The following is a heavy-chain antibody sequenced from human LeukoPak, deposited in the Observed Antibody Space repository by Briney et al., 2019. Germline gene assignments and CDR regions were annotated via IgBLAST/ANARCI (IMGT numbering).Heavy chain of an antibody. Sequence: SETLSLTCAVYGGSFSGYYWSWIRQPPGKGLEWIGEINHSGSTNYNPSLKSRVTISVDTSKNQFSLKLSSVTAADTAVYYCARDGGNYVWGSYIGPFDYWGQGTLVTVSS. D-gene: IGHD3-16*01. J-gene: IGHJ4*02. CDR3: ARDGGNYVWGSYIGPFDY. V-gene: IGHV4-34*01. CDR2: INHSGST. CDR1: GGSFSGYY.